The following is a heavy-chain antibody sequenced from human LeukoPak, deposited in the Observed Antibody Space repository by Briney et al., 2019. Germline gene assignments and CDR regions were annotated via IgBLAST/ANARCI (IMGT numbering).Heavy chain of an antibody. CDR3: ARDDSTYYDSSGYRYYYYMDV. CDR2: IIPIFGTA. CDR1: VRTFITYT. V-gene: IGHV1-69*05. J-gene: IGHJ6*03. Sequence: ASVNVSFKASVRTFITYTFSWVRQAPGQGLEWMGGIIPIFGTANYAQKFQGRGTITTDESTSTAYMELSSLRSEDTAVYYCARDDSTYYDSSGYRYYYYMDVWGKGTTVTVSS. D-gene: IGHD3-22*01.